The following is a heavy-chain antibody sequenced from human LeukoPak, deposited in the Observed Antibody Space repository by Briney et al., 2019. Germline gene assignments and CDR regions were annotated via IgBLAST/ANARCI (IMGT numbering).Heavy chain of an antibody. CDR2: INSDGSAT. Sequence: GGSLRLSCAASGFTFSSYWMHWVRQAPGKGLVWVSRINSDGSATSYADSVMVRFTISRDSAKNTLYLQMNSLRPEDTAVYYCARGNKWSFDSWGQGALVTVSS. J-gene: IGHJ4*02. D-gene: IGHD2-15*01. CDR3: ARGNKWSFDS. V-gene: IGHV3-74*01. CDR1: GFTFSSYW.